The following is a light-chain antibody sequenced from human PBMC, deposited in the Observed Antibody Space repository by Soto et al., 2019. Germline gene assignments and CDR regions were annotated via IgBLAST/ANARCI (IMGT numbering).Light chain of an antibody. CDR3: SSYSDTNICV. J-gene: IGLJ1*01. Sequence: QSVLTQPASVSGSPGQSITISCTGTNSDIGFYNYVSWYQQHPGEAPKLIIYEVAKRPSGVSSRFSGSKSGNTASLTISGLQAEDEADYHCSSYSDTNICVFGTGTKGTV. V-gene: IGLV2-14*01. CDR2: EVA. CDR1: NSDIGFYNY.